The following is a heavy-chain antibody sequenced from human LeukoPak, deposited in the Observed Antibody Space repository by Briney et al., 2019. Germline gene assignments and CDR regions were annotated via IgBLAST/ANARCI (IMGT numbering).Heavy chain of an antibody. Sequence: PGGSLRLSCAASGFTFSSYGMHWVRQAPGKGLEWVAVISYDGSNKYYADSVKGRFTISRDNSKNTLYLQMNSLRAEDTAVYYCAKDGYIAANGAFDIWGQGTMDTVSS. D-gene: IGHD6-6*01. J-gene: IGHJ3*02. CDR3: AKDGYIAANGAFDI. V-gene: IGHV3-30*18. CDR1: GFTFSSYG. CDR2: ISYDGSNK.